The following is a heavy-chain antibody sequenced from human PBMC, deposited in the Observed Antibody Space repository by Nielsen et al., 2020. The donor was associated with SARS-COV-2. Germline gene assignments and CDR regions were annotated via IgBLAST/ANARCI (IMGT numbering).Heavy chain of an antibody. D-gene: IGHD6-13*01. V-gene: IGHV3-48*04. CDR3: ARDPTGGSSSSDAT. CDR1: GFTFSSYS. CDR2: ISSSSSTI. Sequence: GESLKISCAASGFTFSSYSMNWVRQAPGKGLEWVSYISSSSSTIYYADSVKGRFTISRDNAKNSLYLQMNSLRAEDTAVYYCARDPTGGSSSSDATWGQGTLVTVSS. J-gene: IGHJ5*02.